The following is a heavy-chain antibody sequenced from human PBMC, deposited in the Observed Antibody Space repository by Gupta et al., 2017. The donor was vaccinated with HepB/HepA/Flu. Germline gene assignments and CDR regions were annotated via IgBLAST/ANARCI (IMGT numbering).Heavy chain of an antibody. V-gene: IGHV4-59*01. Sequence: QVQLQESGPGLVKPSETLSLTCTVPGGSISSYYWSWIRQPPGKGLEWIGYIYYSGSTNYNPSLKSRVTISVDTSKNQFSLKLSSVTAADTAVYYCARVGGDTYYYYYMDVWGKGTTVTVSS. D-gene: IGHD3-16*01. CDR1: GGSISSYY. CDR3: ARVGGDTYYYYYMDV. CDR2: IYYSGST. J-gene: IGHJ6*03.